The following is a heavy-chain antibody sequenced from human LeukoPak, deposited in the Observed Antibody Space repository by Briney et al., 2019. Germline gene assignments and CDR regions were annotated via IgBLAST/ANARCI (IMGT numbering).Heavy chain of an antibody. J-gene: IGHJ6*03. Sequence: PSETLSLTCTVSGGSISSYYWSWIRQPAGKGLEWIGRIYTSGSTNYNPSLKSRVTMSVDTSKNRFSLMLTSVTAADTAVYYCARQVSDYFYYYIDVWGEGTTVIVSS. CDR2: IYTSGST. CDR3: ARQVSDYFYYYIDV. CDR1: GGSISSYY. V-gene: IGHV4-4*07.